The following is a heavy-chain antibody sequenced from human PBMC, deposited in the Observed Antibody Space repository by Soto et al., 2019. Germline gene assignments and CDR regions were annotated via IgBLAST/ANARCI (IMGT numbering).Heavy chain of an antibody. Sequence: VQLLESGGGLVQPGGSLRLSCAASGFTFSSYAMSWVRQAPGKGLEWVSAISGSGGSTYYADSVKGRFTSSRDNSKDTLYLQMNSLRAEDTAVYYCAKGRYYGSGSYRGVADYWGQGTLVTVSS. CDR3: AKGRYYGSGSYRGVADY. CDR2: ISGSGGST. V-gene: IGHV3-23*01. CDR1: GFTFSSYA. J-gene: IGHJ4*02. D-gene: IGHD3-10*01.